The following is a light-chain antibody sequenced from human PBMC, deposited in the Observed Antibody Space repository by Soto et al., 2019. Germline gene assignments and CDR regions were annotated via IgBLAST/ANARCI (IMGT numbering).Light chain of an antibody. CDR1: QSVTTY. J-gene: IGKJ4*01. Sequence: EIVLTQSPGTLSLSPGQRATLSCRASQSVTTYLAWYQQKPGQAPKLLIYDASTRATGIPARFSCSGSGTHFTLSLSSLEPDDFAVYYCQQRENWPLTFGGGTKLEI. V-gene: IGKV3-11*01. CDR3: QQRENWPLT. CDR2: DAS.